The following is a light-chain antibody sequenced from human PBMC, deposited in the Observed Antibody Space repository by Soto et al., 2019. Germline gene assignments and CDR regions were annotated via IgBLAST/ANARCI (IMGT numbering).Light chain of an antibody. J-gene: IGLJ1*01. V-gene: IGLV2-18*02. Sequence: SALTQPPSVSGSPGQSVTISCTGTSTDFVSYNRVSWYQQPPGTAPKLIIYEASNRPSGVPDRFSGSKSGNTASLTISGLQDGDEADYYCSSFAATHTYIFGTGTKVTVL. CDR1: STDFVSYNR. CDR3: SSFAATHTYI. CDR2: EAS.